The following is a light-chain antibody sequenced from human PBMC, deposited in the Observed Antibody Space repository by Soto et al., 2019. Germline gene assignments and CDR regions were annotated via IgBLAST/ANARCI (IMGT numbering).Light chain of an antibody. CDR3: QQYGTSIT. CDR2: GAS. CDR1: HSISGSY. Sequence: EIVLTQSPRTLSLSPGERATLSRGASHSISGSYLAWYQQKPGHAPRLLIYGASSRATDIRDRFSGSGSGADFTLTISRLEPEDFAVYYCQQYGTSITFGQGTRLEI. J-gene: IGKJ5*01. V-gene: IGKV3-20*01.